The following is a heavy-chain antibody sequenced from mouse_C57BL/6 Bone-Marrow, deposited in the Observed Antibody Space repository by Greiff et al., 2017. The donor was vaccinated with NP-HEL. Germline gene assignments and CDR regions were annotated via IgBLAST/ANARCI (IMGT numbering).Heavy chain of an antibody. CDR3: ARPFYSNYDYFDY. Sequence: EVKLVESGGDLVKPGGSLKLSCAASGFTFSSYGMSWVRQTPDKRLEWVATISSGGSYTYYPDSVKGRFTISRDNAKNTLYLQMSSLKSEDTAMYYCARPFYSNYDYFDYWGQGTTLTVSS. D-gene: IGHD2-5*01. CDR2: ISSGGSYT. V-gene: IGHV5-6*01. CDR1: GFTFSSYG. J-gene: IGHJ2*01.